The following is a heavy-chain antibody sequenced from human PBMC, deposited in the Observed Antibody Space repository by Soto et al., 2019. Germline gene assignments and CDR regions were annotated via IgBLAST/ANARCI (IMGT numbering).Heavy chain of an antibody. D-gene: IGHD2-8*01. V-gene: IGHV5-51*01. CDR3: AKFRVGGYCTSDVCYQFDN. J-gene: IGHJ4*02. CDR1: GYSFTSYW. Sequence: PGESLKISCKGSGYSFTSYWIGWMRQMPGKGLEWMGIVYPADPKTSYSPSFEGQVTISADNSISTAYLQWSSLKASDTAMYYCAKFRVGGYCTSDVCYQFDNWGLGTLVTVSS. CDR2: VYPADPKT.